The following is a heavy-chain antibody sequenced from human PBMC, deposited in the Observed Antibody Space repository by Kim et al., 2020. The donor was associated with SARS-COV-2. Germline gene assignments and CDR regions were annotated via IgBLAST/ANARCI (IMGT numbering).Heavy chain of an antibody. CDR1: GFTFSHYW. J-gene: IGHJ4*02. D-gene: IGHD4-17*01. V-gene: IGHV3-7*03. Sequence: GGSLRLSCEASGFTFSHYWMTWVRQAPGKGLEWMANIKHDGSESYHVDSVKGRFNISRDNAKNSLYLQMSSLREEDTAVYFCARDVPGYGGYEYWGQGTLVTVSS. CDR2: IKHDGSES. CDR3: ARDVPGYGGYEY.